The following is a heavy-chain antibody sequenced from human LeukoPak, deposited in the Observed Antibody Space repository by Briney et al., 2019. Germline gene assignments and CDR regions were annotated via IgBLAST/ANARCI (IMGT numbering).Heavy chain of an antibody. Sequence: GGSLRLSCAASGFTFSSYAMHWVRQTPGKGLEWVAVISYDGSDKYYADSVKGRFTISRDNSKNTLYLQMNSLRAEDTAVYYCARGLKTTVTTGFLYWGQGTLVTVPS. CDR1: GFTFSSYA. D-gene: IGHD4-17*01. V-gene: IGHV3-30*04. CDR3: ARGLKTTVTTGFLY. CDR2: ISYDGSDK. J-gene: IGHJ4*02.